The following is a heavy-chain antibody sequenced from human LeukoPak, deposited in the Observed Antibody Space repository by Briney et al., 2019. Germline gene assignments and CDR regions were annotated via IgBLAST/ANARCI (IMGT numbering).Heavy chain of an antibody. CDR2: ISGSGAST. Sequence: GGSLRLSCAASGFTFSSYAMSWVRQAPGKGLEWISGISGSGASTYYADSMKGRFTISRDDSRNTLYLQMNSLRGDDTAVYYCAKDVRKWESLHFFDYWGQGTLVTVSS. D-gene: IGHD1-26*01. V-gene: IGHV3-23*01. CDR3: AKDVRKWESLHFFDY. CDR1: GFTFSSYA. J-gene: IGHJ4*02.